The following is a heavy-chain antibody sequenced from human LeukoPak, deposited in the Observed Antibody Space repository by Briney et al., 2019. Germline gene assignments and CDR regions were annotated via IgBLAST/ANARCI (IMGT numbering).Heavy chain of an antibody. CDR1: GFTFSSYN. V-gene: IGHV3-7*03. J-gene: IGHJ4*02. D-gene: IGHD6-19*01. CDR2: IKQDGNEK. CDR3: AKQVSGQWLTPDSG. Sequence: GSLRLSCAASGFTFSSYNMNWVRQAPGKGLEWVANIKQDGNEKYYVDSVKGRFTMSRDNSENSLFLHMHRLRAEDTAVYYCAKQVSGQWLTPDSGWGQGTLVTVSS.